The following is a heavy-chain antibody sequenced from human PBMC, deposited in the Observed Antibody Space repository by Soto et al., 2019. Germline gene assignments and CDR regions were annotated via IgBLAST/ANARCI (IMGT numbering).Heavy chain of an antibody. Sequence: PGGSLRLSCAASGFTFSSYAMSWVLQAPGKGLEWVSASSGSGGSTYYAYSVKGRFTISRDNSKNRVYLQMNSLRAEDTAVYYCAKDLARFYYGMDVWGPGTTVTVSS. D-gene: IGHD3-16*01. V-gene: IGHV3-23*01. CDR1: GFTFSSYA. CDR3: AKDLARFYYGMDV. J-gene: IGHJ6*02. CDR2: SSGSGGST.